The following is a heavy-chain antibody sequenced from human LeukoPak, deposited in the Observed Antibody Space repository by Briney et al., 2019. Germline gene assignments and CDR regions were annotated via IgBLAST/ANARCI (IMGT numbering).Heavy chain of an antibody. Sequence: ASVKVSCKASGYTFTGYFIHWVRQAPGQGLEWMGWINPNSGGTNYALKFQGRVTMTRDTSTSTAYMELSRLRSDDTAVYYCARSSLVVVVPAAEFDYWGQGTLVTVSS. CDR3: ARSSLVVVVPAAEFDY. V-gene: IGHV1-2*02. CDR2: INPNSGGT. D-gene: IGHD2-2*01. CDR1: GYTFTGYF. J-gene: IGHJ4*02.